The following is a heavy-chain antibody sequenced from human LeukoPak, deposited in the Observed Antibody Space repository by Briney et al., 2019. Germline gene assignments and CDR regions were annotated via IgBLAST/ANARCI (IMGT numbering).Heavy chain of an antibody. CDR3: ARHFVSDSNYYYYYGMDV. J-gene: IGHJ6*02. V-gene: IGHV4-39*01. Sequence: SETLSLTCTVSGGSISSSSYYWGWIRQPPGKELEWIGSIYYSGSTYYNPSLKSRVTISVDTSKNQFSLKLNSVTAADTAVYYCARHFVSDSNYYYYYGMDVWGQGTTVTVSS. CDR1: GGSISSSSYY. D-gene: IGHD4-11*01. CDR2: IYYSGST.